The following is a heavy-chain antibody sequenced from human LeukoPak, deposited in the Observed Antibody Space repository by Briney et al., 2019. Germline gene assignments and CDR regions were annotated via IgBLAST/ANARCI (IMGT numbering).Heavy chain of an antibody. CDR3: ARGPLWSGPEPYYYYYGMDV. CDR1: GFTFSSYA. J-gene: IGHJ6*02. CDR2: ISGRGGST. Sequence: GGSLRLSCAASGFTFSSYAMSWVGQAPGKGLEWVSAISGRGGSTYYADSVKGRFTISRDNSKNMLYLQMNSLRVDDSAMYYCARGPLWSGPEPYYYYYGMDVWGQGTTVTVSS. D-gene: IGHD3-3*01. V-gene: IGHV3-23*01.